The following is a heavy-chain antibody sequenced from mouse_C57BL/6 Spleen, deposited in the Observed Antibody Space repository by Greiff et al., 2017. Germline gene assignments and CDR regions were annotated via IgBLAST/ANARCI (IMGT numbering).Heavy chain of an antibody. J-gene: IGHJ4*01. V-gene: IGHV5-17*01. D-gene: IGHD2-4*01. CDR3: ARPGVIKNYYYAMDY. CDR2: ISSGSSTI. Sequence: EVKLQESGGGLVKPGGSLKLSCAASGFTFSDYGMHWVRQAPEKGLEWVAYISSGSSTIYYADTVKGRFTISRDNAKNTLFLQMTSLRSEDTAMYYCARPGVIKNYYYAMDYWGQGTSVTVSS. CDR1: GFTFSDYG.